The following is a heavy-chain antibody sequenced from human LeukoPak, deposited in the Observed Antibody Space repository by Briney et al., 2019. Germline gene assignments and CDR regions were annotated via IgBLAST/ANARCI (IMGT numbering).Heavy chain of an antibody. J-gene: IGHJ4*02. V-gene: IGHV5-51*01. CDR3: ARHGWTPGQQLVGGFDY. D-gene: IGHD6-13*01. Sequence: GESLKISCKGSGYSFTSYWIGWVRQMPGKGLEWMGIIYPGDSDTRYSPSFQGQVTISADKSISTAYLQWSSLKASDTAMYYCARHGWTPGQQLVGGFDYWGQGTLVTVSS. CDR2: IYPGDSDT. CDR1: GYSFTSYW.